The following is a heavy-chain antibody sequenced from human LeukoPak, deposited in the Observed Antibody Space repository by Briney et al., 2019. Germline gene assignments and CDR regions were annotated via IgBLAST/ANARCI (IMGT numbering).Heavy chain of an antibody. Sequence: PGGSLRLSCAASGFTFSSYGMHWVRQAPGKGLEWVAVISYDGSNKYYADSVKGRFTISRDNSKNTLYLQMNSLRAEDTAVYYCAKDIAIGIAAAGTPPFDYWGQGTLVTVSS. CDR3: AKDIAIGIAAAGTPPFDY. CDR2: ISYDGSNK. CDR1: GFTFSSYG. J-gene: IGHJ4*02. V-gene: IGHV3-30*18. D-gene: IGHD6-13*01.